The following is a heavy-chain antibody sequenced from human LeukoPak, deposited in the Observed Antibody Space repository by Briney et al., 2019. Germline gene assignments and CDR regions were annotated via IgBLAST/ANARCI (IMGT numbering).Heavy chain of an antibody. CDR1: GFIFRNYG. CDR3: ARDGVVVVPAAILPESQNYYYYYMDV. CDR2: IWDDGSNK. J-gene: IGHJ6*03. V-gene: IGHV3-33*01. Sequence: TGGSLRLSCAASGFIFRNYGMQWVRQAPGKGLEWVAIIWDDGSNKYHADSVKGRFTISRDNAKNSLYLQMNSLRAEDTAVYYCARDGVVVVPAAILPESQNYYYYYMDVWGKGTTVTVSS. D-gene: IGHD2-2*01.